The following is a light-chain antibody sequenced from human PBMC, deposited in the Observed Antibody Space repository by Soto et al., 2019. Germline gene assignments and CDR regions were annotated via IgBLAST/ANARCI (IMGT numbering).Light chain of an antibody. CDR3: QQYGSSGT. Sequence: DIVMTQSPDSLAVSLGERATLFCRARQSLTNPYIAWYQQKPGQAPRLLIYDISNRATGIPDRFSGSGSGTDFTLTISRLEPEDFAVYYCQQYGSSGTFGQGTKVDIK. CDR1: QSLTNPY. V-gene: IGKV3-20*01. CDR2: DIS. J-gene: IGKJ1*01.